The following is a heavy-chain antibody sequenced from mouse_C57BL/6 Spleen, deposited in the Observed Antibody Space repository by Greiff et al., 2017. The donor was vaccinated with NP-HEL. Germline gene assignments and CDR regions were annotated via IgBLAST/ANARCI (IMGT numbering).Heavy chain of an antibody. D-gene: IGHD1-1*01. CDR2: INPSNGGT. Sequence: QVQLQQPGTELVKPGASVKLSCTASGYTFTSYWMHWVKQRPGQGLEWIGNINPSNGGTNYNEKFQSKATLTVDKSSSTAYMQLSSLTSEDSAVYYCARERVTTVVAHFDYWGQGTTLTVSS. J-gene: IGHJ2*01. CDR1: GYTFTSYW. CDR3: ARERVTTVVAHFDY. V-gene: IGHV1-53*01.